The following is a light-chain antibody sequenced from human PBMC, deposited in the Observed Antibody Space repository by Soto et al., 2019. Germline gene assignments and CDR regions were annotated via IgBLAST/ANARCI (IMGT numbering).Light chain of an antibody. CDR1: QSISTW. CDR2: DAS. CDR3: LQYNSNSRT. Sequence: GDRVSITCRASQSISTWLAWYQQKPGKAPKLLIFDASSLESRVSSRFSGRGSGTQFTLTISSLQPDDFATYYCLQYNSNSRTFGQGTKVDIK. V-gene: IGKV1-5*01. J-gene: IGKJ1*01.